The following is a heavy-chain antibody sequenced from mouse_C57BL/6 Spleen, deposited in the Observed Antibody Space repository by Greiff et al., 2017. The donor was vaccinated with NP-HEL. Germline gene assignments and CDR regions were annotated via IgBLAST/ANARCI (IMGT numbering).Heavy chain of an antibody. J-gene: IGHJ3*01. CDR1: GYTFTGYW. V-gene: IGHV1-9*01. CDR2: ILPGSGST. Sequence: QVQLQQSGAELMKPGASVKLSCKATGYTFTGYWIAWVKQRPGQGLEWIGEILPGSGSTNYNEKFKGKATFTADTSSTTAYMQLSILTTEDSAIYSCASSFGYPGIYFAYWGPGTLVTVS. CDR3: ASSFGYPGIYFAY. D-gene: IGHD2-9*01.